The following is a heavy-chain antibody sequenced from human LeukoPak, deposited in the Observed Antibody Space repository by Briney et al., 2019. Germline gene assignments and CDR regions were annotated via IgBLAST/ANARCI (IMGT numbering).Heavy chain of an antibody. CDR3: ARDWDPAERYPTVGY. Sequence: ASVKVSCKASGYTFTSYGISWVRQAPGQGLEWMGWISAYNGNTNYAQKFQGRVTMTRDTSTSTVYMELSSLRSEDTAVYYCARDWDPAERYPTVGYWGQGTLVTVSS. J-gene: IGHJ4*02. V-gene: IGHV1-18*01. CDR1: GYTFTSYG. D-gene: IGHD1-1*01. CDR2: ISAYNGNT.